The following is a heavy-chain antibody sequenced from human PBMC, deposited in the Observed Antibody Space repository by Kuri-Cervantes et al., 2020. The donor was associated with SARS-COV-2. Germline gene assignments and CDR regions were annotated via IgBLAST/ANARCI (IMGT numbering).Heavy chain of an antibody. V-gene: IGHV1-3*01. CDR3: ARVNRYYGSGSTVSYYYYYGMDV. D-gene: IGHD3-10*01. J-gene: IGHJ6*02. CDR1: GYTFTSYA. CDR2: SNAGNGNT. Sequence: ASVKVSCKASGYTFTSYAMHWVRQAPGQRLEWMGWSNAGNGNTKYSQEFQGRVTITRDTSASTAYMELSSLRSEDTAVYYCARVNRYYGSGSTVSYYYYYGMDVWGQGTTVTVSS.